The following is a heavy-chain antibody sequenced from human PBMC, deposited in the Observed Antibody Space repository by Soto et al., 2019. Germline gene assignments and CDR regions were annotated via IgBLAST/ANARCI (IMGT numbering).Heavy chain of an antibody. CDR3: ARTSYYYDSSGYYPTHAFDI. J-gene: IGHJ3*02. D-gene: IGHD3-22*01. V-gene: IGHV4-59*01. Sequence: SETLSLTCTVSGGSISSYYWSWIRQPPGKGLEWSGYIYYSGSTDYNPSLKSRVTISVDTSKNQFSLKLSSVTAADTAVYYCARTSYYYDSSGYYPTHAFDIWGQGTMVTVSS. CDR2: IYYSGST. CDR1: GGSISSYY.